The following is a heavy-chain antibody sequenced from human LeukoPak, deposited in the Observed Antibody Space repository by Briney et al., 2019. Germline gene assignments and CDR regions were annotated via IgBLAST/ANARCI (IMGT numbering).Heavy chain of an antibody. CDR2: ISAYNGNT. V-gene: IGHV1-18*01. CDR3: AREGACGGSCTLFDY. J-gene: IGHJ4*02. Sequence: ASVKVSCKASGYTFTSYGISWVRQAPGQGLEWMGWISAYNGNTNYAQKLQGRATMTTDTSTSTAYMELRSLRSDDTAVYYCAREGACGGSCTLFDYWGQGTLVTVSS. D-gene: IGHD2-15*01. CDR1: GYTFTSYG.